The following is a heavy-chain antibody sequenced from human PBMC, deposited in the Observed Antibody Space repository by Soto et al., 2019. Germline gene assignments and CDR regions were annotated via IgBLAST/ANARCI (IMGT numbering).Heavy chain of an antibody. CDR3: EGTTLTGVNYYYGMDV. Sequence: SETLSLTCTISGGSISSSSYYWGWICQPPGKGLAWIGSIYYSGSTYYNPPLKSRVTISVDTSKNQFSLKLSSVTAADTAVYYCEGTTLTGVNYYYGMDVWGQGTTVT. D-gene: IGHD7-27*01. CDR2: IYYSGST. V-gene: IGHV4-39*01. J-gene: IGHJ6*02. CDR1: GGSISSSSYY.